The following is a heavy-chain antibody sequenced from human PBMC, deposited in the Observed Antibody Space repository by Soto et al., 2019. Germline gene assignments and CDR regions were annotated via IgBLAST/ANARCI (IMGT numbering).Heavy chain of an antibody. Sequence: PGESLKISCKGSGYSFAGYWITWVRQMPGKGLEWMGRIDPSDSQTYYSPSFRGHVTISAAKSITTVFLQWSSLRASDTAMYYCARGGVSTRTFDYWGQGTPVTVSS. D-gene: IGHD3-3*01. V-gene: IGHV5-10-1*01. CDR3: ARGGVSTRTFDY. CDR2: IDPSDSQT. J-gene: IGHJ4*02. CDR1: GYSFAGYW.